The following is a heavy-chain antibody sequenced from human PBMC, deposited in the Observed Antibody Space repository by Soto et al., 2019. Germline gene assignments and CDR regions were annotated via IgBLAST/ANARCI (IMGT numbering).Heavy chain of an antibody. CDR3: TRDFCGGSCYGEGDLYYYYGMDV. CDR2: IRSKAYGGTT. J-gene: IGHJ6*02. V-gene: IGHV3-49*04. Sequence: GGSLRLSCTASGFTFGDYAMSWVRQAPGKGLEWVGFIRSKAYGGTTEYAASVKGRFTISRDDSKSIAYLQMNSLKTEDTAVYYCTRDFCGGSCYGEGDLYYYYGMDVWGQGTTVTVSS. D-gene: IGHD2-15*01. CDR1: GFTFGDYA.